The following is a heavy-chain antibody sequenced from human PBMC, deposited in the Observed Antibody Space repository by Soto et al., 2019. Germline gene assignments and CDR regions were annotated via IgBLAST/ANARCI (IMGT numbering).Heavy chain of an antibody. Sequence: SETLSLTCTVSGGSISSYYWSWIRQPPGKGLEWIGYIYYSGSTNYNPSLKSRVTISVDTSKNQFSLKLSSVTAADTAVYYCARGGGYYYYGMDVWGQGTTVTISS. J-gene: IGHJ6*02. D-gene: IGHD2-15*01. CDR2: IYYSGST. CDR3: ARGGGYYYYGMDV. V-gene: IGHV4-59*01. CDR1: GGSISSYY.